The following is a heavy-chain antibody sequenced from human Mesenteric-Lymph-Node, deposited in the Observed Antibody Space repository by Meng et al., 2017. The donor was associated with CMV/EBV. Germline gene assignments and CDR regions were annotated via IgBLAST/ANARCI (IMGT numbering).Heavy chain of an antibody. Sequence: QGELPQWGAGRLEPSGALSLTCAVYGGFFSGYYWSWIRQPPGKGLEWIGEINHSGSTNYNPSLKSRVTISVDTSKNQFSLKLSSVTAADTAVYYCARHQRWLKSEGGFNYWGQGTLVTVSS. CDR2: INHSGST. D-gene: IGHD4-23*01. CDR1: GGFFSGYY. CDR3: ARHQRWLKSEGGFNY. V-gene: IGHV4-34*01. J-gene: IGHJ4*02.